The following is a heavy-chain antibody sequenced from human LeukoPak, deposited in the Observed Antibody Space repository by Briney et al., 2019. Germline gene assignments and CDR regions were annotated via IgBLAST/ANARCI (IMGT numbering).Heavy chain of an antibody. Sequence: PSKTLSLTCTVSGGSISSYYWSWIRQPPGKGLEWIGYIYYSGSTNYNPSLKSRVTISVDTSKNQFSLNLSSVTAADTAVYYCARDQGYGMDVWGQGTTVTVSS. CDR2: IYYSGST. CDR3: ARDQGYGMDV. J-gene: IGHJ6*02. V-gene: IGHV4-59*01. CDR1: GGSISSYY.